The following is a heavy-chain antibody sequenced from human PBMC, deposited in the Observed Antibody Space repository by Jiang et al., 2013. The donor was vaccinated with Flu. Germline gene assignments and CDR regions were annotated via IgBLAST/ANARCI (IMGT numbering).Heavy chain of an antibody. CDR2: TYYRSKWYN. CDR3: ARVTYYYGSGSYYHFDY. V-gene: IGHV6-1*01. D-gene: IGHD3-10*01. CDR1: GDSVSSNSAA. Sequence: QTLSLTCAISGDSVSSNSAAWNWIRQSPSRGLEWLGRTYYRSKWYNDYAVSVKSRITINPDTSKNQFSLQLNSVTPEDTAVYYCARVTYYYGSGSYYHFDYWGQGTLVTVSS. J-gene: IGHJ4*02.